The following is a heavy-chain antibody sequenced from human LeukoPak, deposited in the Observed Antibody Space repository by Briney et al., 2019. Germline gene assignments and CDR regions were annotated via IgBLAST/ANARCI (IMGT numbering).Heavy chain of an antibody. CDR1: GFTFSDYY. Sequence: GRSLRLSCAASGFTFSDYYMSWIRQAPGKGLEWVSYISSSGSTIYYADSVKGRFTISRDNAKNSLYLQMNSLRAEDTAVYYCASEIGILTGYGMDYYYGMDVWGQGTTVTVSS. J-gene: IGHJ6*02. CDR3: ASEIGILTGYGMDYYYGMDV. CDR2: ISSSGSTI. D-gene: IGHD3-9*01. V-gene: IGHV3-11*01.